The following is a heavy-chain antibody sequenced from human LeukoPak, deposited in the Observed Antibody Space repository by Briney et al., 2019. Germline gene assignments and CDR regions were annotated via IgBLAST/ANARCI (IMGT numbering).Heavy chain of an antibody. V-gene: IGHV3-74*01. CDR3: ARGCNYGHGVFDS. CDR2: INSDGSST. J-gene: IGHJ4*02. CDR1: GLTFSSYW. D-gene: IGHD5-18*01. Sequence: PGGSLRLSCAASGLTFSSYWMHWVRQAPGQGLVWVSRINSDGSSTSYADSVKGRFTISRDNAKNTLYLQMNSLRAEDTAVYYCARGCNYGHGVFDSWGQGTLVTVSS.